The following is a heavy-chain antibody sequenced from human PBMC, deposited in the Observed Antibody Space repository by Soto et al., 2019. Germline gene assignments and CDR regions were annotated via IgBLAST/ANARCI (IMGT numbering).Heavy chain of an antibody. J-gene: IGHJ4*02. CDR1: ASTLSSYA. Sequence: PRGSRGLSCAVSASTLSSYAMHCGRQARGKVLWCVAVISYDGSNKYYADSVKGRFTISRDNSKKTLYLQKNRLRAEDTAVYYCARSYYDSSAWFFDYWGQGTLVTVSS. CDR3: ARSYYDSSAWFFDY. V-gene: IGHV3-30-3*01. CDR2: ISYDGSNK. D-gene: IGHD3-22*01.